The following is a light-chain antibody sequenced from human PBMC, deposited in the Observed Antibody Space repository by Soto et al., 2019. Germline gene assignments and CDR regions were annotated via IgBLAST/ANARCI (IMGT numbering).Light chain of an antibody. CDR1: QSISDW. J-gene: IGKJ1*01. V-gene: IGKV1-5*03. Sequence: DIQMTQSPSALSASVGERVAISCRASQSISDWLAWYQQKPGKAPNLLIYKASSLESGVPSRFSGSGSGTEFTLTISSLQPDDFATYYCQQYNSYSWTFGQGTKVDI. CDR2: KAS. CDR3: QQYNSYSWT.